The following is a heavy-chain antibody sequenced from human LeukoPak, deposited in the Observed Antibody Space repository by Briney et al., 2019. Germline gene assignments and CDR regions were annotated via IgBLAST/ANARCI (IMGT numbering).Heavy chain of an antibody. CDR2: IYHSGST. V-gene: IGHV4-38-2*02. CDR3: ASAVATNPSYYYYYYMDV. D-gene: IGHD6-19*01. Sequence: PSETLSLTCTVSGYSISSGYYWGWIRQPPGKGLEWIGSIYHSGSTYYNPSLKSRVTISVDTSKNQFSLKLSSVTAADTAVYYCASAVATNPSYYYYYYMDVWGKGTTVTVSS. CDR1: GYSISSGYY. J-gene: IGHJ6*03.